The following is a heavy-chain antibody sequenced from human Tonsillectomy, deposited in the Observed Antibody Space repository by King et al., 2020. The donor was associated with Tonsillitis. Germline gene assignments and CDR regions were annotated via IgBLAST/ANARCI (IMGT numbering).Heavy chain of an antibody. Sequence: VQLVESGGGVVQPGRSLRLSCAASGFSFSSHGMHWVRQAPGKGLEWLATISYEGKNIYYADSVKGRFTISRDNSRNTLFLQMNSLRAEDTAVYYCATSRRGGSGSSYDHQYYGMDVWGQGTTVTVSS. CDR2: ISYEGKNI. D-gene: IGHD3-10*01. CDR3: ATSRRGGSGSSYDHQYYGMDV. V-gene: IGHV3-30*03. J-gene: IGHJ6*02. CDR1: GFSFSSHG.